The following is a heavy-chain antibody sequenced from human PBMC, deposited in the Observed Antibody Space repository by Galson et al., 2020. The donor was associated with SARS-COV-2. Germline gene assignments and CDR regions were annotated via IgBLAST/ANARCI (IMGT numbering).Heavy chain of an antibody. Sequence: GESLKISCTASGFTFSDHAMHWVRQAPGKGLEWVAQIFFDGSEKYYGDSVRGRFTISRDSSKNTVYLQMNNLRVDDTAVYYCARDGQPSRGWAFDDWGQGTLLTVSS. CDR2: IFFDGSEK. J-gene: IGHJ4*02. CDR3: ARDGQPSRGWAFDD. CDR1: GFTFSDHA. V-gene: IGHV3-33*01. D-gene: IGHD6-19*01.